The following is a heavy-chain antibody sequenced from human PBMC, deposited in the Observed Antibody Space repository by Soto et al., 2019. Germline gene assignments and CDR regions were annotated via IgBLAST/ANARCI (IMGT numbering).Heavy chain of an antibody. CDR2: IIPILDTT. CDR3: ARAPLLCAETLNENYFDD. V-gene: IGHV1-69*01. D-gene: IGHD2-15*01. CDR1: GGTFGNYG. J-gene: IGHJ4*02. Sequence: QVQLVQSGAEVKKPGSSLTVSCKASGGTFGNYGVSWVRQPPGQGPEWMGGIIPILDTTNYAQKFQGRVTICADDSTSYMALSSVRSEDTAVYYWARAPLLCAETLNENYFDDWGQGTQVTVSS.